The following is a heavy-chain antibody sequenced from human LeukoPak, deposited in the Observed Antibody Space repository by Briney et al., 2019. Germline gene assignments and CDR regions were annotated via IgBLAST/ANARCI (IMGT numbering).Heavy chain of an antibody. D-gene: IGHD1-26*01. CDR2: IWYDGSNK. CDR1: GFTFSTYG. CDR3: ARVLRGSYFEDY. Sequence: PRRSLRLTCAASGFTFSTYGMHWVRQAPGKGLEWVAVIWYDGSNKDYADSVKGRFTISRDNSKNTLYLQMNSLRAEDTAVYYCARVLRGSYFEDYWGQGTLVTVPS. V-gene: IGHV3-33*01. J-gene: IGHJ4*02.